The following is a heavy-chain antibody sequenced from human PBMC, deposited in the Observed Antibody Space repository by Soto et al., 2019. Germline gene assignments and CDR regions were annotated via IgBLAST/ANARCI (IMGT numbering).Heavy chain of an antibody. CDR1: GFTFSSYV. Sequence: QVQLVESGGGVVQPGRSLRLSCAAAGFTFSSYVMHWVRQTPGKGLEWVAFISHDGNNKYYADSVKGRFTISRDNSENTLDLQMDSLRAEDTAVYYCARDDEGGSECALGYWGQGTLVTVSS. D-gene: IGHD1-26*01. CDR2: ISHDGNNK. J-gene: IGHJ4*02. CDR3: ARDDEGGSECALGY. V-gene: IGHV3-30-3*01.